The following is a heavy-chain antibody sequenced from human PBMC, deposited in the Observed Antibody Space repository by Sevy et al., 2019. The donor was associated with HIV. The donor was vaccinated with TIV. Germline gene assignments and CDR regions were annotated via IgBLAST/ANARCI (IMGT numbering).Heavy chain of an antibody. V-gene: IGHV5-51*01. CDR2: ILPSDSDT. CDR1: GYTFSPYW. CDR3: ARQGDLDYFDY. D-gene: IGHD1-26*01. Sequence: GEPLKISCKGSGYTFSPYWIAWVRQMPGQGLEWMGIILPSDSDTEYSPSFQGHVTISVDKSINTVYLQWSSLKASDSAMYYCARQGDLDYFDYWGQGTLVTVSS. J-gene: IGHJ4*02.